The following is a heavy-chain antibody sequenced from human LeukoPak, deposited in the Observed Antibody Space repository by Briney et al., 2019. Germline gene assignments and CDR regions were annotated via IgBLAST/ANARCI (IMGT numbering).Heavy chain of an antibody. CDR3: ARQSIAARRAFDI. Sequence: ASETLSLTCSVSAGSISSYYWSWIRQPPGKGLEYIGYSYYSGSTDYNPSLKSRVTISVGTSNQFSLMLTSVTAADTAVYYCARQSIAARRAFDIWGQGTMVTVSS. CDR2: SYYSGST. CDR1: AGSISSYY. V-gene: IGHV4-59*08. J-gene: IGHJ3*02. D-gene: IGHD6-6*01.